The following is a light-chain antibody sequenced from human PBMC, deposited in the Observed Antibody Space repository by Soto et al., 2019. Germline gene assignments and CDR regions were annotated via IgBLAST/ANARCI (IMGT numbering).Light chain of an antibody. J-gene: IGLJ1*01. Sequence: QCALTQPASVSGSPGQSITISCTGTSSDVGGYKYVSWYQQHPDKAPKLIIYDVTNRPSGISNRFSGSKSGNTASLTISGLQAEDEADYYCSSYTSSSSYVFGTGTKSPS. CDR2: DVT. CDR3: SSYTSSSSYV. V-gene: IGLV2-14*01. CDR1: SSDVGGYKY.